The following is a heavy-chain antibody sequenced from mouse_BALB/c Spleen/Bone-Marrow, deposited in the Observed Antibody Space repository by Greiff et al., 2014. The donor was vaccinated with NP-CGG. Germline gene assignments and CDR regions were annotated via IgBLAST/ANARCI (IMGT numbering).Heavy chain of an antibody. Sequence: VKLQESGPELVKPGASVKISRKASGYAFSSSWMNWVKQRPGQGLEWIGRIYPGDGNTNYNGKFKGKATLTADKSSTTAYMQLSSLTSVDSAVYFCALYDYDGLSWFAYWGQGTLVTVSA. V-gene: IGHV1-82*01. CDR3: ALYDYDGLSWFAY. CDR1: GYAFSSSW. D-gene: IGHD2-4*01. CDR2: IYPGDGNT. J-gene: IGHJ3*01.